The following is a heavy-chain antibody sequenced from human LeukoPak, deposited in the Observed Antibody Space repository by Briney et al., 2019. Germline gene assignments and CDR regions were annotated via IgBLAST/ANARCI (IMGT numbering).Heavy chain of an antibody. CDR2: INHSGST. Sequence: SETLSLTCAVYGGSFSGYYWSWIRQPPGEGLEWIGEINHSGSTNYNPSLKSRVTISVDTSKNQFSLKLSSVTAADTAVYYCARRAVRGVIGYWGQGTLVTVSS. J-gene: IGHJ4*02. D-gene: IGHD3-10*01. CDR1: GGSFSGYY. V-gene: IGHV4-34*01. CDR3: ARRAVRGVIGY.